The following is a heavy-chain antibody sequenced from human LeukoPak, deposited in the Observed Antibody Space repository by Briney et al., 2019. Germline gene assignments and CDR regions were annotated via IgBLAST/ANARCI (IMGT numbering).Heavy chain of an antibody. V-gene: IGHV3-48*01. CDR3: ARRPNDY. Sequence: GGSLRLSCAASGFTFSSYSMNWVRQAPGKGLEWVSYISSSSSTIYYAASVKGRFTISRDNAKNSLYLQMNSLRAEDTAVYYCARRPNDYWGQGTLVTVSS. J-gene: IGHJ4*02. CDR2: ISSSSSTI. CDR1: GFTFSSYS.